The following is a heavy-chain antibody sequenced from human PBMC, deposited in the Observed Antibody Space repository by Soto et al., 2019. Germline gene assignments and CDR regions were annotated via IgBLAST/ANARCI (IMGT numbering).Heavy chain of an antibody. V-gene: IGHV1-18*01. D-gene: IGHD5-18*01. CDR2: ISAYNGDT. CDR1: GYTFTTYG. Sequence: QVQLVQSGAEVKKPGASVKVSCKASGYTFTTYGISWVRQAPGQGLEWMGWISAYNGDTNYAQNLQGRVTMTTDTSTPTADMERRSLRSDDTAVYYCAREAMGNSRLDYYYGMDVWGQGTTVTVSS. CDR3: AREAMGNSRLDYYYGMDV. J-gene: IGHJ6*02.